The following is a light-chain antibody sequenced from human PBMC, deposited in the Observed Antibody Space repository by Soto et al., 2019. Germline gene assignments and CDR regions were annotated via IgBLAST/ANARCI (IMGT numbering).Light chain of an antibody. CDR1: QSVSNN. Sequence: EIVMTQSPATLSVSQGERGTLSCRASQSVSNNLAWYQQKPGQAPRLLIYGASTRATGIPARFSGSGSGTEFTLTISSLQSEDFAVYYCQQYNKWPWTFGQGTKVE. V-gene: IGKV3-15*01. CDR3: QQYNKWPWT. CDR2: GAS. J-gene: IGKJ1*01.